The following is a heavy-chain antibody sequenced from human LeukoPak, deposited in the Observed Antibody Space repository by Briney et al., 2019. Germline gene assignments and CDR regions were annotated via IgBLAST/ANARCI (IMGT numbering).Heavy chain of an antibody. CDR3: ASGDLEFDY. Sequence: SETPSLTCTVSGGSISSSSYYWGWIRQPPGTGLEWIGSIYYSGSTYYNPSLKSRVTISVDTSKNQFSLKLSSVTAADTAVYYCASGDLEFDYWGQGTLVTVSS. CDR2: IYYSGST. D-gene: IGHD2-21*02. J-gene: IGHJ4*02. V-gene: IGHV4-39*01. CDR1: GGSISSSSYY.